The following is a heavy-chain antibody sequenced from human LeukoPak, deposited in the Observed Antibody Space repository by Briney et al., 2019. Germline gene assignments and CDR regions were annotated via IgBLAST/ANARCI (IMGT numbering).Heavy chain of an antibody. D-gene: IGHD6-13*01. CDR2: IYSSGST. Sequence: ASETLSLTCTVSGGSISSYYWSWIRQPPGKTLEWIGYIYSSGSTNYSPSLKSRVTISLDTSKKQVSLKVNPVTAADTAVYYCASLYSSSWRFEYWGQGTLVTVSS. CDR1: GGSISSYY. CDR3: ASLYSSSWRFEY. J-gene: IGHJ4*02. V-gene: IGHV4-59*01.